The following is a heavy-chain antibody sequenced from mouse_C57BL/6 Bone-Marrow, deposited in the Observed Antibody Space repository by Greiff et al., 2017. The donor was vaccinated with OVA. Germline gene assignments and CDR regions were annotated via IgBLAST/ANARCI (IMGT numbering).Heavy chain of an antibody. CDR2: IYPRDGST. D-gene: IGHD1-1*01. J-gene: IGHJ3*01. CDR3: ARASITTVVGPFAY. V-gene: IGHV1-85*01. CDR1: GYTFTSYD. Sequence: QVTLKVSRPELVKPGASVKLSCKASGYTFTSYDINWVKQRPGQGLEWIGWIYPRDGSTKYNEKFKGKATLPVDTSSSTAYMELHSLTSEDSAVYFCARASITTVVGPFAYWGQGTLVTVSA.